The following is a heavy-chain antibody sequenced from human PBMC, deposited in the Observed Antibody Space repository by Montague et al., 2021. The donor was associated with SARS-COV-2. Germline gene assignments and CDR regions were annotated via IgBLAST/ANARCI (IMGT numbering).Heavy chain of an antibody. CDR1: GGSFSNYY. D-gene: IGHD2-2*01. CDR2: VNQSGTT. CDR3: ASDRRTVVVPDAGTAGRAFDI. V-gene: IGHV4-34*01. J-gene: IGHJ3*02. Sequence: SETLSLTCAISGGSFSNYYWSWIRQPPGKGLEWIGEVNQSGTTIYNPSVKSGVTIPDDTSKNQSYLRLNSVTAADTAVYSCASDRRTVVVPDAGTAGRAFDIWGQGTMVPV.